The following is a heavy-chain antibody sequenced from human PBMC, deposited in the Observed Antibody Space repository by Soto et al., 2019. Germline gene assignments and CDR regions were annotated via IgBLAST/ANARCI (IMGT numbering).Heavy chain of an antibody. J-gene: IGHJ4*02. CDR1: GFTLSSYA. CDR3: AKSTRYSSDANDY. V-gene: IGHV3-23*01. D-gene: IGHD6-25*01. Sequence: GGSLRVSCAASGFTLSSYAMSWVRQAPGKGLEWVSAISGSGGSTYYADSVKGRFTISRDNSKNTLYLQMNSLRAEDTAVYYCAKSTRYSSDANDYWGQGTLVTVSS. CDR2: ISGSGGST.